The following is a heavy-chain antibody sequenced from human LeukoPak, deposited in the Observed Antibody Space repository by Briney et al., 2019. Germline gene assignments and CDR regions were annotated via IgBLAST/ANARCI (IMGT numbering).Heavy chain of an antibody. J-gene: IGHJ4*02. CDR3: SRDQTPYY. V-gene: IGHV3-49*04. Sequence: GGSLRLSCTASGFTFGDYAMTWVRQAPGKGLEWVGFIRSKIYGGTPEYAASVKGRFTISRDDSQGIAYLQMNSLITEDTAVYCCSRDQTPYYWGQGTLVTVSS. CDR2: IRSKIYGGTP. CDR1: GFTFGDYA.